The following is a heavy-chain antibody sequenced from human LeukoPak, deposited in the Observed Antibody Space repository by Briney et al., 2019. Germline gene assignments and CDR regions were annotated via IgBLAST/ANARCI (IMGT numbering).Heavy chain of an antibody. D-gene: IGHD5-18*01. J-gene: IGHJ6*03. CDR1: GYTFTSYD. CDR2: MYANRGNT. V-gene: IGHV1-8*01. CDR3: ARSPIYSYGYYYMDV. Sequence: ASLKVSCKDSGYTFTSYDINCVRQATGQGLEWMGWMYANRGNTGYAQKFQGRVTMTRNTSISTAYMELSSLRSEDTAVYSCARSPIYSYGYYYMDVWGKGTTVTVSS.